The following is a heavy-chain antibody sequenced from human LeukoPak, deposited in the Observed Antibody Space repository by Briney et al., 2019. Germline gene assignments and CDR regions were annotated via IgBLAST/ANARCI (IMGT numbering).Heavy chain of an antibody. D-gene: IGHD3-22*01. CDR1: GGTFSSYA. V-gene: IGHV1-69*13. CDR2: IISIFGTA. CDR3: ARGPAPDSSGYQYYIDY. J-gene: IGHJ4*02. Sequence: SVKVSCKASGGTFSSYAISWVRQAPGQGLEWMGGIISIFGTANYAQKFQGRVTITADESTSTAYMELSSLRSEDTAVYYCARGPAPDSSGYQYYIDYWGQGTLVTVSS.